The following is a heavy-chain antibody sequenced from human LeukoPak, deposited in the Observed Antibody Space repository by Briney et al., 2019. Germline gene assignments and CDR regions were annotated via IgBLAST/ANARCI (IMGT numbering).Heavy chain of an antibody. CDR2: IYYSGST. Sequence: SETLSLTCTVSGGSISSYYWSWIRQPPGKGLEWIGYIYYSGSTNYNPSLKSRVTISVDTSKNQFSLQLNSVTPEDTAVYYCARGEYNDGAYWFDPWGQGILVTVSS. CDR1: GGSISSYY. CDR3: ARGEYNDGAYWFDP. J-gene: IGHJ5*02. V-gene: IGHV4-59*12. D-gene: IGHD5-18*01.